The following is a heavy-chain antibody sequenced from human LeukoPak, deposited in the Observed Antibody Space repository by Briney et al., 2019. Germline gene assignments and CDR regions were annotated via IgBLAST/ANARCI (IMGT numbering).Heavy chain of an antibody. CDR1: GLTLSSFW. CDR2: IDGDGSGT. V-gene: IGHV3-74*01. Sequence: GGSLRLSCAASGLTLSSFWMHWVRQAPGKGLEWVSRIDGDGSGTSYADSVKGRFTISRDTAKSTVYLQMNSLRAEDTAVYYCARLSDGYNFFDYWGQGTLVTVSA. CDR3: ARLSDGYNFFDY. D-gene: IGHD5-24*01. J-gene: IGHJ4*02.